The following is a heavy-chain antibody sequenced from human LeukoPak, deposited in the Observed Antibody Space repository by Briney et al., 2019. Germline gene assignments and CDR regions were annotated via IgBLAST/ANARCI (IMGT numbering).Heavy chain of an antibody. D-gene: IGHD2-8*02. J-gene: IGHJ4*02. V-gene: IGHV3-23*01. CDR1: GFTLSNYV. Sequence: GSLRLSCVASGFTLSNYVMSWVRQAPGKGLEWVSGVSGGGFDTYYTDFVKGRFTISRDNSKNMVYLQMNSLRAEDTAVYYCTRRAGGNLYDLDNWGQGTLVTVSS. CDR3: TRRAGGNLYDLDN. CDR2: VSGGGFDT.